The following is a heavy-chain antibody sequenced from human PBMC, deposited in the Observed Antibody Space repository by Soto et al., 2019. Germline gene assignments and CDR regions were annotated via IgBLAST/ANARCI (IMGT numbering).Heavy chain of an antibody. J-gene: IGHJ6*03. CDR3: TTSYYYYYMDV. Sequence: GGSLRLSCAASGFTFSNAWMSWVRQAPGKGLEWVGRIKSKTDGGTTDYAAPVKGRFTISREDSKNTLYLQMNSLKTEDTAVYYCTTSYYYYYMDVWGKGTTVTVSS. V-gene: IGHV3-15*01. CDR1: GFTFSNAW. CDR2: IKSKTDGGTT.